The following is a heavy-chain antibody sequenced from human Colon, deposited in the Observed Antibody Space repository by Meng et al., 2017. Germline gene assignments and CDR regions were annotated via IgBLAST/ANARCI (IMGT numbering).Heavy chain of an antibody. D-gene: IGHD7-27*01. CDR2: IYWDDDK. Sequence: QITLKESGPTLVKPTQTLTPTCSLSGFALSGVTVAWIRQPPGKALECLAVIYWDDDKRYRPSLESRLTITKDTSKNQVVLTMTNVDPVDTATYYCARARELWGRPLPSPFDYWGPETLVTVSS. V-gene: IGHV2-5*02. CDR3: ARARELWGRPLPSPFDY. CDR1: GFALSGVT. J-gene: IGHJ4*02.